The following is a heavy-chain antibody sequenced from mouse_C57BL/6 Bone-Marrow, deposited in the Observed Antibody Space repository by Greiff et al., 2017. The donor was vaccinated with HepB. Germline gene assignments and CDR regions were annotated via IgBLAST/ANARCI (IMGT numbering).Heavy chain of an antibody. D-gene: IGHD1-1*01. CDR1: GFSLTSYG. J-gene: IGHJ4*01. CDR2: IWRGGST. Sequence: VQRVESGPGLVQPSQSLSITCTVSGFSLTSYGVHWVRQSPGKGLEWLGVIWRGGSTDYNAAFMSRLSITKDNSKSQVFFKMNSLQADDTAIYYCAKKSGNYYGSSYYAMDYWGQGTSVTVSS. V-gene: IGHV2-5*01. CDR3: AKKSGNYYGSSYYAMDY.